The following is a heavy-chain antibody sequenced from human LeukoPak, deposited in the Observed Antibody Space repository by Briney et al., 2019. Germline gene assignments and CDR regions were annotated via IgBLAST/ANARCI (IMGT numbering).Heavy chain of an antibody. CDR2: IYHSGST. Sequence: SETLSLTCAVSGYSISSGCYWGWIRQPPGKGLGWIGSIYHSGSTYYNPSLKSRVTISVDTSKNQFSLKLSSVTAADTAVYYCARDPNGDYGDYWGQGTLVPVSS. J-gene: IGHJ4*02. V-gene: IGHV4-38-2*02. CDR1: GYSISSGCY. D-gene: IGHD4-17*01. CDR3: ARDPNGDYGDY.